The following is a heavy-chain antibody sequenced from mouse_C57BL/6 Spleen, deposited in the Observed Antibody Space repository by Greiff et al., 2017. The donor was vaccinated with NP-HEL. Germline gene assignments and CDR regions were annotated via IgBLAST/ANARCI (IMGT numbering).Heavy chain of an antibody. D-gene: IGHD1-1*01. CDR1: GFTFSSYT. J-gene: IGHJ2*01. Sequence: EVKLVESGGGLVKPGGSLKLSCAASGFTFSSYTMSWVRQTPEKRLEWVATISGGGGYTYYPDSVKGRFTISRDNAKNTLYLQMSSLRSEDTALYYCAALRDFDYWGQGTTLTVSS. V-gene: IGHV5-9*01. CDR3: AALRDFDY. CDR2: ISGGGGYT.